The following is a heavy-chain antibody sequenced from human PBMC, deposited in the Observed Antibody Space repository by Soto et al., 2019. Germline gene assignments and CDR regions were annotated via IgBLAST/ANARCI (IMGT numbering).Heavy chain of an antibody. D-gene: IGHD5-12*01. V-gene: IGHV3-43*01. J-gene: IGHJ3*02. CDR1: GFTFDDYT. Sequence: EVQLVESGGVVVQPGGSLRLSCAASGFTFDDYTMHWVRQAPGKGLEWVSLISWDGGSTYYADSVKGRFTISRDNSKNSVYMQMNSLRTEDTALYYCAKDMKRWLQFSAFDIWGQGTMVTVSS. CDR3: AKDMKRWLQFSAFDI. CDR2: ISWDGGST.